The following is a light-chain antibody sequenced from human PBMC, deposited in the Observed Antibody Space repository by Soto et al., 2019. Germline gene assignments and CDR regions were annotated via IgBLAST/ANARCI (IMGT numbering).Light chain of an antibody. Sequence: HSVLTQPASVSGSPGQSITISCTGTSSDVGSYNLVSWYQQHPGKAPKLMIYGVNKRPSGVSNRFSGSKSGNTASLTISGLQAEDEADYYCCSYAGISTFYVFGTGTKVTVL. V-gene: IGLV2-23*02. CDR2: GVN. CDR1: SSDVGSYNL. CDR3: CSYAGISTFYV. J-gene: IGLJ1*01.